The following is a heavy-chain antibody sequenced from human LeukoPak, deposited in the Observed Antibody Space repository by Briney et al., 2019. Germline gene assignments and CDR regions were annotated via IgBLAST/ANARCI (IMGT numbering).Heavy chain of an antibody. D-gene: IGHD5-24*01. CDR2: ISTYNGDT. Sequence: ASVKVSCKASGYTFIEYGIGWVRQAPGQGLEWMGWISTYNGDTRYAQNLQDRLTVTTDTPTNTAYMQLRSLTPDDTAVYYCAREPSNSDGRHEHFDYWGQGSLVTVSS. V-gene: IGHV1-18*01. CDR3: AREPSNSDGRHEHFDY. CDR1: GYTFIEYG. J-gene: IGHJ4*02.